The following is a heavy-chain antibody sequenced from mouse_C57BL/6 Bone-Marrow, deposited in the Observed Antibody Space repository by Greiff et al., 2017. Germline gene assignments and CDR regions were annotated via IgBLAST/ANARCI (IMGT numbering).Heavy chain of an antibody. CDR1: GFNIKDDY. V-gene: IGHV14-4*01. J-gene: IGHJ2*01. Sequence: EVQLQQSGAELVRPGASVKLSCTASGFNIKDDYMHWVKQRPEQGLEWIGWIDPENGDTESASQFPGKATITADTSSNTAYLQLSSLTSEDTAVYYCTTRGYGSVYFDYWGQGTTLTVSS. D-gene: IGHD1-1*01. CDR2: IDPENGDT. CDR3: TTRGYGSVYFDY.